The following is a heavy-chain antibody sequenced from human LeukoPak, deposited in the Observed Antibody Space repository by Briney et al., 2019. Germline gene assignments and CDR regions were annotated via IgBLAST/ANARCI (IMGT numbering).Heavy chain of an antibody. CDR1: GFTVSSNY. CDR3: ASFNYYYGSGSYYNWFDP. Sequence: GGSLRLSCAASGFTVSSNYMSWVRQAPGKGLEWVSVIYSGGSTYYADSVKGRFTITRDNSKNTLYLQMNSLRAEDTAVYYCASFNYYYGSGSYYNWFDPWGQGTLVTVSS. J-gene: IGHJ5*02. V-gene: IGHV3-66*01. CDR2: IYSGGST. D-gene: IGHD3-10*01.